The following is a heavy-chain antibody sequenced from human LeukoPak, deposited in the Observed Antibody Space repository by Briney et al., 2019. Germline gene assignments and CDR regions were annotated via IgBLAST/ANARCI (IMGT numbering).Heavy chain of an antibody. J-gene: IGHJ4*02. D-gene: IGHD5-24*01. CDR2: IYYSGST. CDR1: AGSISSHY. Sequence: SETLSLTCTVSAGSISSHYWSWIRQPPGKGLEWIGYIYYSGSTNYNPSLKSRVTISVDTSKNQFSLKLSSVTAADTAVYYCARALRWLQFFDYWGQGTLVTVSS. CDR3: ARALRWLQFFDY. V-gene: IGHV4-59*11.